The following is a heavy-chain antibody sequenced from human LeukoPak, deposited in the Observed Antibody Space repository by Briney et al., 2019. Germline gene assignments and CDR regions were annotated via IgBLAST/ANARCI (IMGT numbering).Heavy chain of an antibody. Sequence: PGGSLRLSCAASGFTVSSNYMSWVRQAPGKGLEWVSIIYSGGSTFYADSVKGRFTISRDNSKNTLYLQMNSLRVEDTAVYYCAKDYSKTSYYGSGTYYRPNWFDPWGQGTLVTVSS. J-gene: IGHJ5*02. CDR3: AKDYSKTSYYGSGTYYRPNWFDP. V-gene: IGHV3-53*05. CDR2: IYSGGST. CDR1: GFTVSSNY. D-gene: IGHD3-10*01.